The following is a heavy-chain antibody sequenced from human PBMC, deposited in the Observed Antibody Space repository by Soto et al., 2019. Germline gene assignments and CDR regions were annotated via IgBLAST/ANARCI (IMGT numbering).Heavy chain of an antibody. D-gene: IGHD6-13*01. CDR2: ISGSGGST. CDR1: GFTFSSYA. J-gene: IGHJ3*02. Sequence: GGSLRLSCAASGFTFSSYAMSWVRQAPGKGLEWVSAISGSGGSTYYADSVKGRFTISRDNSKNTLYLQMSSLRAEDTAVYYCAKAGGVSWQRFAFDIWGQGTMVTVSS. V-gene: IGHV3-23*01. CDR3: AKAGGVSWQRFAFDI.